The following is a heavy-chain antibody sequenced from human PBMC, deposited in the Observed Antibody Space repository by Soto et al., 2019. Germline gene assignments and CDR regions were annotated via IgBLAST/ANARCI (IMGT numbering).Heavy chain of an antibody. J-gene: IGHJ3*02. Sequence: SETLSLTCAVYGGSFSGYYWSWIRQPPGKGLEWIGEINQSGSTNYNPTLKSRVTISVDTSKNQFSLKLSSVTAADTAVYYCARGAGYCSSTSCYAFDIWGQGTMVTFSS. CDR3: ARGAGYCSSTSCYAFDI. CDR2: INQSGST. CDR1: GGSFSGYY. V-gene: IGHV4-34*01. D-gene: IGHD2-2*01.